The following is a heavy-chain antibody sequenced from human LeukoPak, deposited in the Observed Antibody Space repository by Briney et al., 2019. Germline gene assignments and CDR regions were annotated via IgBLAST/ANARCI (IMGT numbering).Heavy chain of an antibody. CDR1: GFTFSSYG. Sequence: GSLRLSCAASGFTFSSYGMHWVRQPPGKGLEWIGSIYFSGSTYYNVSLKSRVTISVDTSNNQFSLRLSSVTAADTAVYYCARHDGAGSYLYNYWGQGTLVTVSS. CDR2: IYFSGST. CDR3: ARHDGAGSYLYNY. V-gene: IGHV4-39*01. D-gene: IGHD1-26*01. J-gene: IGHJ4*02.